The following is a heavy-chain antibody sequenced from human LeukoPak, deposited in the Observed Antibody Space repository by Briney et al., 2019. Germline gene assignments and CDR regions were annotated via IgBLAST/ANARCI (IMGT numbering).Heavy chain of an antibody. CDR1: GGSISSSSYY. D-gene: IGHD1-26*01. CDR3: ARGGIDYLDKYYFDH. J-gene: IGHJ4*02. V-gene: IGHV4-61*02. CDR2: IYTSGST. Sequence: PSETLSLTCTVSGGSISSSSYYWSWIRQPAGKGLEWIGRIYTSGSTNYNPSLKSRVTISVDTSKNQFSLKLSSVTAADTAVYYCARGGIDYLDKYYFDHWGQGTLVTVSS.